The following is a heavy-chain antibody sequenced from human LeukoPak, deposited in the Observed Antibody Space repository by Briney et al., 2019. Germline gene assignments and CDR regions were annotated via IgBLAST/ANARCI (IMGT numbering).Heavy chain of an antibody. J-gene: IGHJ4*02. CDR2: INHSGST. CDR1: GGSFSGYY. Sequence: SSETLSLTCAVYGGSFSGYYWSWIRQPPGKGLEWIGEINHSGSTNYNPSLKSRVTISVDTSKNQFSLKLSSVTAADTAVYYCARGLSSGWTNFDYWGQGTLVTVSS. D-gene: IGHD6-19*01. CDR3: ARGLSSGWTNFDY. V-gene: IGHV4-34*01.